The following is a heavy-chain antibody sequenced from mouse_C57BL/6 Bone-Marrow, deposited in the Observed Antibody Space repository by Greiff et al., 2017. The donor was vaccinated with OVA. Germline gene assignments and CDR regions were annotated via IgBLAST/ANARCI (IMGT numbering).Heavy chain of an antibody. V-gene: IGHV1-50*01. CDR3: ARKRGYNYYAMDY. CDR2: IDPSDSYT. Sequence: QVQLQQSGAELVKPGASVKLSCKASGYTFTSYWMQWVKQRPGQGLEWIGEIDPSDSYTNYNQKFKGKATLTVDTSSSTAYMQLSSLTSEDSAVYYCARKRGYNYYAMDYWGQGTSVTVSS. J-gene: IGHJ4*01. D-gene: IGHD3-1*01. CDR1: GYTFTSYW.